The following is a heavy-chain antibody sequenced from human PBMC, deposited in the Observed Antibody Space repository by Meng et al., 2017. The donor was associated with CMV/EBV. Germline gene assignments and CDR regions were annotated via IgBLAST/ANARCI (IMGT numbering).Heavy chain of an antibody. D-gene: IGHD3-3*01. CDR1: TFTLSNHD. Sequence: GESLKISCSSSTFTLSNHDMNWVRQAPGKGLEWLSHINRGDSDIAYADSVRGRFTISRDIAKNSLYLQMNSLRVEDTALYYCTKDQGISGYSMDVWGQGTTVTVSS. V-gene: IGHV3-48*03. CDR3: TKDQGISGYSMDV. J-gene: IGHJ6*02. CDR2: INRGDSDI.